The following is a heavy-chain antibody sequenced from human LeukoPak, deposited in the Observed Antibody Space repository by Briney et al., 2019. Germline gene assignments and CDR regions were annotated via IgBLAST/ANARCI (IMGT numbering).Heavy chain of an antibody. CDR3: ARGIGYTSGWYDWLDP. V-gene: IGHV7-4-1*02. Sequence: ASVKVSCKASGYTFSSSSMNWVRQAPGQGLEWMGWINTNTGNPTYAQGFTGRFVFSLDTSVSTAYLQISSLKTEDTAVYYCARGIGYTSGWYDWLDPWGQGTLVTVTS. CDR1: GYTFSSSS. CDR2: INTNTGNP. D-gene: IGHD6-19*01. J-gene: IGHJ5*02.